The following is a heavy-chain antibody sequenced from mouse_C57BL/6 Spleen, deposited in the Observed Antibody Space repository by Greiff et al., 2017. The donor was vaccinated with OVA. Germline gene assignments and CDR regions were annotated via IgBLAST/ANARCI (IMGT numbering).Heavy chain of an antibody. D-gene: IGHD2-5*01. CDR1: GYTFTSYW. V-gene: IGHV1-50*01. CDR3: AEDYSNSFAD. Sequence: QVQLQQPGAELVKPGASVKLSCKASGYTFTSYWMQWVKQRPGQGLEWIGEIDPSDSYTNSNQKFKGKATLTVDTSSSTAYMQLSSLTSEDSAVCYCAEDYSNSFADWGQGTLVTVSA. CDR2: IDPSDSYT. J-gene: IGHJ3*01.